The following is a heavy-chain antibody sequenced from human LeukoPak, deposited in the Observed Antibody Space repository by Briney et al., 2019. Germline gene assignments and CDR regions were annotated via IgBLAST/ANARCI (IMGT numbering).Heavy chain of an antibody. J-gene: IGHJ3*02. CDR2: ISSSSGDI. V-gene: IGHV3-21*01. CDR1: GFTLDDYT. CDR3: ARELIALNYAFDM. D-gene: IGHD2-8*01. Sequence: NAGGSLRLSCAASGFTLDDYTMNWVRQAPGKGLEWVSSISSSSGDIYYADSLKGRFTVSRDNAKKSLYLQINSLRVEDTAIYYCARELIALNYAFDMWGQGTMVTVSS.